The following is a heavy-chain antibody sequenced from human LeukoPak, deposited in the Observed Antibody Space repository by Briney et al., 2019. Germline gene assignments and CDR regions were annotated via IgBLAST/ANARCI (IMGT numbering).Heavy chain of an antibody. CDR1: GFTFSSYA. J-gene: IGHJ3*02. CDR3: AKDLVYDFWSGYSHRAFDI. CDR2: ISGSGGST. Sequence: GGSLRLSCAASGFTFSSYAMGWVRQAPGKGLEWVSAISGSGGSTYYADSVKGRFTISRDNSKNTLYLQMNSLRAEDTAVYYCAKDLVYDFWSGYSHRAFDIWGQGTMVTVSS. V-gene: IGHV3-23*01. D-gene: IGHD3-3*01.